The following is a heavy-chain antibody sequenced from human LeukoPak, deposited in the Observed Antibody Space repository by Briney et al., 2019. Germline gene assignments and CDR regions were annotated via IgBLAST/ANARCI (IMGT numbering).Heavy chain of an antibody. J-gene: IGHJ4*02. V-gene: IGHV5-51*01. Sequence: GGSLQISCQGSGYRFTSYWIGRVRPVPGKGLEWMGIIYPGDSDTRYSPSFQGQVTISADKSLSTAYLQWSSLKASDTAMYYCARLKGVVAATNFDYWGQGTLVTVSS. CDR3: ARLKGVVAATNFDY. CDR2: IYPGDSDT. CDR1: GYRFTSYW. D-gene: IGHD2-15*01.